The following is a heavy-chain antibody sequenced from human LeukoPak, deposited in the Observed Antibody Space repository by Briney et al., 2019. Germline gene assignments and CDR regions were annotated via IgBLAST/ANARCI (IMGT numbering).Heavy chain of an antibody. CDR2: INHSGST. V-gene: IGHV4-34*01. Sequence: SETLSLTCAVYGGSFSGYYWSWIRQPPGKGLEWIGEINHSGSTNYNPSLKSRVTISVDTSKNQFSLKLSSVTAADTAVYYCARLFYDSVWGSDRLHYPFDYWGQGNLVTVSS. CDR3: ARLFYDSVWGSDRLHYPFDY. CDR1: GGSFSGYY. D-gene: IGHD3-16*02. J-gene: IGHJ4*02.